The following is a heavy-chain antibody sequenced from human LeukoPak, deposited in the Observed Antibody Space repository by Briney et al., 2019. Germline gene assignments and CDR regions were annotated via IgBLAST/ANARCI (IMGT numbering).Heavy chain of an antibody. V-gene: IGHV3-30*18. D-gene: IGHD4-17*01. CDR1: GFTFSSYG. Sequence: GGSLRLSCAASGFTFSSYGMHWVRQAPGKGLEWVAVISYDGSNKYYADSVKGRFTISRDDSKNALYLQMNSLRAEDTAVYYCAKAGGTTVSNWFDPWGQGTLVTVSS. CDR3: AKAGGTTVSNWFDP. J-gene: IGHJ5*02. CDR2: ISYDGSNK.